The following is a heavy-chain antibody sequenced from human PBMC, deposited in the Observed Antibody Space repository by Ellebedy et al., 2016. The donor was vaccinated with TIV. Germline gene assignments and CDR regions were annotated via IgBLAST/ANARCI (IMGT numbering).Heavy chain of an antibody. D-gene: IGHD2/OR15-2a*01. J-gene: IGHJ4*02. Sequence: GGSLRLSCAASGFTFSTYSMNWVRQAPGKGLEWVSSISSSSTYICYTDSVKGRFTISRDNAKNSLYLQMNSLRAEDTAVYYCARGPQTLDYWGQGTLVTVSS. V-gene: IGHV3-21*01. CDR2: ISSSSTYI. CDR1: GFTFSTYS. CDR3: ARGPQTLDY.